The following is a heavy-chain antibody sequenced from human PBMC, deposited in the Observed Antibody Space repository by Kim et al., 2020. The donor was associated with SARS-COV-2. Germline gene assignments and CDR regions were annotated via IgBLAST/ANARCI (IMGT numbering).Heavy chain of an antibody. CDR1: GFTFINYE. D-gene: IGHD3-9*01. V-gene: IGHV3-48*03. CDR3: ARGRDVDWLLPDFDY. Sequence: GWSLRLSCAASGFTFINYEMSWVRQAPGKGLEWVSYISGNGGTIKYSDSVKGRFTISRDSAKNSLFLQMNSLRAEDTAVYYCARGRDVDWLLPDFDYWG. J-gene: IGHJ4*01. CDR2: ISGNGGTI.